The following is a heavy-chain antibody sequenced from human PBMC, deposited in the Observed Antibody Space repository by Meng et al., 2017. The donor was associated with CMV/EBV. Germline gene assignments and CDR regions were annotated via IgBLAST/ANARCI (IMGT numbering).Heavy chain of an antibody. V-gene: IGHV1-2*02. Sequence: VQGVQPGAEVKSPGASVKDSCQTSGYRFSDHYMDWVRQAPGQGLEWMGWIYPNSGGTHYAQKFQDRVTMTRDTSINTVYMELSRLTSDDTAVYYCVRDHNWGPDYWGQGTLVTVSS. CDR2: IYPNSGGT. CDR3: VRDHNWGPDY. CDR1: GYRFSDHY. D-gene: IGHD1-1*01. J-gene: IGHJ4*02.